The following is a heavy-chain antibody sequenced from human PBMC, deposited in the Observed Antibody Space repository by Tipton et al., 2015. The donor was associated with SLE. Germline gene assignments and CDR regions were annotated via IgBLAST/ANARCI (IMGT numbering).Heavy chain of an antibody. V-gene: IGHV3-49*04. CDR2: IRSKAYDGTT. CDR1: GFTFGDYA. D-gene: IGHD2-21*01. Sequence: SLRLSCTTSGFTFGDYAMSWVRQAPGKGLEWVGFIRSKAYDGTTEYAASVKGRFTISRDDSKSIAYLQMSSLKTEDTAVYYCTRDPLGRDYSVVWGQGTLVTVSS. J-gene: IGHJ4*02. CDR3: TRDPLGRDYSVV.